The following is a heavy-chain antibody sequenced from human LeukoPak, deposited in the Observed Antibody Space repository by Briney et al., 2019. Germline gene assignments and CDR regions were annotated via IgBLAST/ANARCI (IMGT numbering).Heavy chain of an antibody. Sequence: GGSPRLSCAASGFIFNNYGLVWVRQAPGKGLEWVSVISDGGEVRFYADSVKGRFTISRDNSKNTLYLQMNSLRDEDTAVYYCAKCLSRFPCRDLDSWGQGTQVTVSS. J-gene: IGHJ4*02. CDR3: AKCLSRFPCRDLDS. V-gene: IGHV3-23*01. D-gene: IGHD3-16*01. CDR2: ISDGGEVR. CDR1: GFIFNNYG.